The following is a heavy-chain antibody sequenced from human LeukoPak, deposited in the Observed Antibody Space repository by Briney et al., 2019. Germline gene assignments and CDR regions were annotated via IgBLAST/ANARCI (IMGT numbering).Heavy chain of an antibody. CDR3: ARGPYYYYIDV. CDR2: ISSSGSTI. J-gene: IGHJ6*03. V-gene: IGHV3-11*01. Sequence: GGSLRFSWAASGFTFSDYYMSWIRQAPGKGLEWVSFISSSGSTIYYADSVKGRFTISRDNAKNSMDLQMNNLIAEDTAVYYCARGPYYYYIDVWGKGTTVTVSS. CDR1: GFTFSDYY.